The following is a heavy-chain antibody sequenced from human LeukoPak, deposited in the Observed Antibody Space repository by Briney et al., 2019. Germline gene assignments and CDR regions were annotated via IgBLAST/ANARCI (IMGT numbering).Heavy chain of an antibody. D-gene: IGHD4-17*01. J-gene: IGHJ3*02. CDR3: ARGDAVTDAFDI. Sequence: GGSLRLSCAASGSAFSDYYMSWIRQAPGKGLEWVSYISRSSGHTNYADSVKGRFTISRDNAEKSLYLQMNSLRAEDTAVYYCARGDAVTDAFDIWGQGTMVTVSS. CDR2: ISRSSGHT. V-gene: IGHV3-11*05. CDR1: GSAFSDYY.